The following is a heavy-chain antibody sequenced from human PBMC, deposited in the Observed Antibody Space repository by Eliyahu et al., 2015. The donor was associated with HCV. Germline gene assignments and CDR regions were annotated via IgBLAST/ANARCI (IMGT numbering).Heavy chain of an antibody. CDR1: GXSISXGGYY. D-gene: IGHD3-10*01. CDR3: ARGTLRGVIRSYWYFGL. V-gene: IGHV4-31*03. J-gene: IGHJ2*01. CDR2: IYYSGST. Sequence: QVQLQESGPGLVXPSQTLSLTCTVXGXSISXGGYYWXWIRQHPGXGLEWIGYIYYSGSTYYNPSLKSRVTISVDTSKNQFSLKLSSVTAADTAVYYCARGTLRGVIRSYWYFGLWGRGTLVTVSS.